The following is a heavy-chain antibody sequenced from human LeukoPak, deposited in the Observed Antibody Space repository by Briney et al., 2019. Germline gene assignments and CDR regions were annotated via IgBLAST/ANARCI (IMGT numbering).Heavy chain of an antibody. CDR3: ARVYRRLCSPSQPGYNWFDP. D-gene: IGHD3-10*02. CDR1: GGSFSGYY. Sequence: SETLSLTCAVYGGSFSGYYWSWIRQPPGKGLEWIGEINHSGSTNYNPSLKSRVTISVDTSKNQFSLKLSSVTAADTAVYYCARVYRRLCSPSQPGYNWFDPWGQGTLVTVSS. J-gene: IGHJ5*02. CDR2: INHSGST. V-gene: IGHV4-34*01.